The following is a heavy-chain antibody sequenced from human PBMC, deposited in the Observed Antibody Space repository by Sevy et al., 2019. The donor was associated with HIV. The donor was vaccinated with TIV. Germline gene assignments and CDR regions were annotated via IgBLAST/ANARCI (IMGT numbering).Heavy chain of an antibody. CDR1: GFTFSSYW. D-gene: IGHD3-16*01. V-gene: IGHV3-7*01. Sequence: GGSPRLSCAASGFTFSSYWMNWIRQAPGKGLEWVANIKQDGSEKYYVDSVKGRFTISRDNAKNSLYLEMNTLRAEETAVYYCATSGGETWGQGTLVTVSS. J-gene: IGHJ5*02. CDR3: ATSGGET. CDR2: IKQDGSEK.